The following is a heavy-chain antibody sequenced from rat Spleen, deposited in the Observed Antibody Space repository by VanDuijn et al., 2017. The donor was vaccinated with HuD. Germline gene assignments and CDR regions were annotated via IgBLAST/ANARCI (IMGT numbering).Heavy chain of an antibody. J-gene: IGHJ2*01. Sequence: VQLVESGGGLVQPGKSLKLSCSASGFTFSSYGMHWIRQAPGKGLDWVAYISSSSGTVYADAVKGRFTISRDKAKNTLYLQLNSLKSEDTAIYYCAREYYYRGDYWGQGVMVTVSS. CDR1: GFTFSSYG. CDR2: ISSSSGT. CDR3: AREYYYRGDY. V-gene: IGHV5-62*01. D-gene: IGHD1-1*01.